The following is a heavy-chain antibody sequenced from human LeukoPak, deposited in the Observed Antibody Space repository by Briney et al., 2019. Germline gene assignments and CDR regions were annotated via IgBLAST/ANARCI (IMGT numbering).Heavy chain of an antibody. V-gene: IGHV3-53*01. Sequence: GGSLRLSCAASGFTVSSNYMSWVRQAPGKGLEWVSVIYSGGSTYYADSVKGRFTISRDNSKNTLYLQMNSLRAEDTAVYYCAGYPGTSAGWHAGAFDIWGQGTMVTVSS. CDR3: AGYPGTSAGWHAGAFDI. J-gene: IGHJ3*02. D-gene: IGHD6-13*01. CDR2: IYSGGST. CDR1: GFTVSSNY.